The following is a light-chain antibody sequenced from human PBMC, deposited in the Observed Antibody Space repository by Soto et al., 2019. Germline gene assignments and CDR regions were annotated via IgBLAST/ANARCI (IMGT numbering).Light chain of an antibody. V-gene: IGKV3-15*01. J-gene: IGKJ5*01. Sequence: EIVMTQSPATLSGSPGERATISCRASQSVSSNLAWYQQKPGQAPRLLIYGASTRATGIPARFSGSGSGTEVTLTISSLQSEDFAVYYCQQYNNWLITFGQGTRLEIK. CDR3: QQYNNWLIT. CDR2: GAS. CDR1: QSVSSN.